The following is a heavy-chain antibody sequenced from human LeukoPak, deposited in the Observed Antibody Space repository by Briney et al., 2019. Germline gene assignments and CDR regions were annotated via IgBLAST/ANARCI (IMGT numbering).Heavy chain of an antibody. CDR1: GGSISSSPYF. CDR2: ISYSGST. D-gene: IGHD6-19*01. CDR3: ARRGTGSYYYGMDV. J-gene: IGHJ6*02. V-gene: IGHV4-39*01. Sequence: YPSETLSLTCSVSGGSISSSPYFWVWIRQPPGKGLEGIGSISYSGSTYYKPSLNSRVTISEDTSKKQSSLKLNSVTAADTAVYYCARRGTGSYYYGMDVWGQGTTVTVSS.